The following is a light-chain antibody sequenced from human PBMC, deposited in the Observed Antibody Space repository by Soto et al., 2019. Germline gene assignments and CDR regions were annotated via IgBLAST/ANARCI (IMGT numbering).Light chain of an antibody. Sequence: EIVLTQSPGTLSLSPGERATLSCRASQSVSNRLAWYQQKPGQAPRLLISGASTRATGIPDRFSVSGSGTDFPITISRLEPEDFALYYCQQYGSSPITFGQGTRLEIK. V-gene: IGKV3-20*01. J-gene: IGKJ5*01. CDR3: QQYGSSPIT. CDR1: QSVSNR. CDR2: GAS.